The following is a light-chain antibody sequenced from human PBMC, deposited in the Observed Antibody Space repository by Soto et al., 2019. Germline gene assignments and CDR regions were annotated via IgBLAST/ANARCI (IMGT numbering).Light chain of an antibody. CDR1: SSDVGGYNY. CDR2: EVS. J-gene: IGLJ1*01. V-gene: IGLV2-8*01. Sequence: LTQPPSASGSPGQSVTISCTGTSSDVGGYNYVSWYQQRPGKAPKLMIYEVSKRPSGVPDRFSGSKSANTASLTVSGLQAEDEADYYCCSYAGTNNFYVFGTGTKVTVL. CDR3: CSYAGTNNFYV.